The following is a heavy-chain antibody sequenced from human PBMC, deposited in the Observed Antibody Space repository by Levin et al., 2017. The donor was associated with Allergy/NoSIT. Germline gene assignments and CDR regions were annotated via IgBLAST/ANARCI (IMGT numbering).Heavy chain of an antibody. Sequence: GGSLRLSCAASGFTFSSYGMHWVRQAPGKGLEWVAVISYDGSNKYYADSVKGRFTISRDNSKNTLYLQMNSLRAEDTAVYYCAKDGTAYCGGDCYPHPFDYWGQGTLVTVSS. V-gene: IGHV3-30*18. D-gene: IGHD2-21*02. J-gene: IGHJ4*02. CDR1: GFTFSSYG. CDR2: ISYDGSNK. CDR3: AKDGTAYCGGDCYPHPFDY.